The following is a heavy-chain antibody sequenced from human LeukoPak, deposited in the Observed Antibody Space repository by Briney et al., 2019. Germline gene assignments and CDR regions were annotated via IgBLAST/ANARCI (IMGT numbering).Heavy chain of an antibody. J-gene: IGHJ4*02. CDR3: AKSDAYYYGSGSYPDY. D-gene: IGHD3-10*01. CDR1: GFTFSSYA. Sequence: GGSLRLSCAASGFTFSSYAMSWVRQAPGKGLEWVSAISGSGGSTYYPDSVRGRLTISRDNSKNTLYLQMSSLRAEDMAVYYCAKSDAYYYGSGSYPDYWGQGTLVTVSS. V-gene: IGHV3-23*01. CDR2: ISGSGGST.